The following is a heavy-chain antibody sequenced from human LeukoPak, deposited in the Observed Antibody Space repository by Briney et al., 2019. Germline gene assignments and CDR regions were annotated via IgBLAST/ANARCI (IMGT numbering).Heavy chain of an antibody. D-gene: IGHD3-10*01. V-gene: IGHV4-39*07. J-gene: IGHJ4*02. CDR2: INHSGST. CDR3: ARRKSNYYGSGSTFDY. CDR1: GGSISSSSYY. Sequence: SETLSLTCTVSGGSISSSSYYWGWIRQPPGKGLEWIGEINHSGSTNYNPSLKSRVTISVDTSKNQFSLKLSSVTAADTAVYYCARRKSNYYGSGSTFDYWGQGTLVTVSS.